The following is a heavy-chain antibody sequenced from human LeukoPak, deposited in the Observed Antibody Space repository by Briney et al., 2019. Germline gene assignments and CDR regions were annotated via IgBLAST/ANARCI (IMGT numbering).Heavy chain of an antibody. Sequence: GGSLRLSCAASGFIFSSAWMSWVRQAPGKGLEWVGHIKTKTDDGTTDYAAPVKGRFTISRDDSKNTVYLQMNSLKTEDTAVYYCARGGPSYSSVFKWAGLCDYWGQGTLVTVSS. J-gene: IGHJ4*02. CDR3: ARGGPSYSSVFKWAGLCDY. CDR2: IKTKTDDGTT. CDR1: GFIFSSAW. D-gene: IGHD6-19*01. V-gene: IGHV3-15*01.